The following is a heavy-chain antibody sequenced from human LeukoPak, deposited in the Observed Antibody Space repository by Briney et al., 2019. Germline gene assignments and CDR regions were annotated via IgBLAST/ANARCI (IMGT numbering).Heavy chain of an antibody. CDR1: GGSISSYY. V-gene: IGHV4-4*07. CDR3: ARAFPPGPEWELTHFDY. J-gene: IGHJ4*01. CDR2: IYTSGST. D-gene: IGHD1-26*01. Sequence: KPSETLSLTCTVSGGSISSYYWSWIRQPAGKGLEWIGRIYTSGSTNYNPTLKSRVTMSVDTSKNQFSLKLSSVTAADTAVYYCARAFPPGPEWELTHFDYWGQEPWSPSPQ.